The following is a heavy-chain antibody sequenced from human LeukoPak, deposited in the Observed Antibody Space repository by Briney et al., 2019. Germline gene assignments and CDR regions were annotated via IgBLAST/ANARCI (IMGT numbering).Heavy chain of an antibody. V-gene: IGHV3-11*01. CDR3: AREFIYSSGHYGGFDI. CDR2: ISSGGTTK. Sequence: GGSLRLSCAASGFTFSDYYMSWSRQVPGKGVGWVSYISSGGTTKHYTDSVKGRFTISRDNAKKSLYVQMHSLRAGDQAVYFFAREFIYSSGHYGGFDIWGKGTMVTVSS. J-gene: IGHJ3*02. D-gene: IGHD3-22*01. CDR1: GFTFSDYY.